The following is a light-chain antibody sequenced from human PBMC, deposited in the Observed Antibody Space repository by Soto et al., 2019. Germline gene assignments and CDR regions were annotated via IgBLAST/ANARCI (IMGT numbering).Light chain of an antibody. J-gene: IGLJ2*01. CDR1: SSDIGDYNF. CDR2: EVN. CDR3: SSYAGSINYVL. Sequence: QSALTQPPSASGSPGQSVTISCTGSSSDIGDYNFVSWYQQHPGNVPRLVIYEVNKRPSGVPDRFSGSKSGNTASLTVSGLQADDEADYYCSSYAGSINYVLFGGGTKLTVL. V-gene: IGLV2-8*01.